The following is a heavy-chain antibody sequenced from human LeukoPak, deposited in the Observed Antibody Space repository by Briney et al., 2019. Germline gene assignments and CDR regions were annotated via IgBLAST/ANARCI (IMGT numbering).Heavy chain of an antibody. D-gene: IGHD3-3*01. CDR2: IGSSGSLI. V-gene: IGHV3-48*03. CDR3: ARVRRAIFGVGEESDY. J-gene: IGHJ4*02. CDR1: GFTFSSYE. Sequence: GGSLRLSCAASGFTFSSYEMNWVRQAPGKGLEWVSYIGSSGSLIFYADSVKGRFTISRDNAKNSLYLQMNSLRAEDTAVYYCARVRRAIFGVGEESDYWGQGTLVTVSS.